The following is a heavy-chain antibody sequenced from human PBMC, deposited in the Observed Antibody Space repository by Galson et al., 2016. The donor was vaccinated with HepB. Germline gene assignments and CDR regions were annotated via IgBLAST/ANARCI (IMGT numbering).Heavy chain of an antibody. Sequence: ETLSLTCTVSGGSINSYYWSWIRQSVGKGLEWIGRIYSSGHTNYNPSLKSRATMSVDRSKKQVSLEVGSVTAADTAVYYCARDMESSIWPGWFDPWGQGILVTVSS. V-gene: IGHV4-4*07. D-gene: IGHD6-13*01. J-gene: IGHJ5*02. CDR2: IYSSGHT. CDR1: GGSINSYY. CDR3: ARDMESSIWPGWFDP.